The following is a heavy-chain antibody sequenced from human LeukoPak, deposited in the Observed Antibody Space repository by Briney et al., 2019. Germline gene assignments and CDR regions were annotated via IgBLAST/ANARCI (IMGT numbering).Heavy chain of an antibody. Sequence: SETLSLTCTVSGGSFSRYYWTWIRQPPGKGLKWIGDIHYSGSTNYNPSPKSRVTISIDTSKNQFSLRLSSVTAVDTAVYYCVRVSGATITTYYGMDVWGQGTTVTVS. CDR3: VRVSGATITTYYGMDV. CDR2: IHYSGST. CDR1: GGSFSRYY. D-gene: IGHD5-12*01. J-gene: IGHJ6*02. V-gene: IGHV4-59*01.